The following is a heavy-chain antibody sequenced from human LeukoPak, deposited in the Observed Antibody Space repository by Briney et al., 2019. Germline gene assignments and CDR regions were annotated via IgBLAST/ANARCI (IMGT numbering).Heavy chain of an antibody. CDR1: GGTFSSYA. Sequence: SVKLSCTASGGTFSSYAISWVRQAPGQGLEWMGGIIPIFGTANYAQKFQGRVTITADKSTSTAYMELSSLRSDDTAVYYCARIPNVEMATIPAGRWFDPWGQGTLVTVSS. V-gene: IGHV1-69*06. CDR3: ARIPNVEMATIPAGRWFDP. D-gene: IGHD5-24*01. J-gene: IGHJ5*02. CDR2: IIPIFGTA.